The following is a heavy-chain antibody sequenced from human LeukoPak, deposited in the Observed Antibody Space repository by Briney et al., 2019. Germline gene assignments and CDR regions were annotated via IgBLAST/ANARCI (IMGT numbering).Heavy chain of an antibody. J-gene: IGHJ4*02. CDR2: LFSGGAT. CDR3: ARGDYGSGQYFDY. D-gene: IGHD3-10*01. CDR1: GFTVSSTF. V-gene: IGHV3-53*01. Sequence: GGSLRLSCAASGFTVSSTFMSWVRQGPGKGLEWVSILFSGGATYYADSVKGQFTISRDDSKNTLFLQMDSLTAEDTAVYYCARGDYGSGQYFDYWGQGTLVTVSS.